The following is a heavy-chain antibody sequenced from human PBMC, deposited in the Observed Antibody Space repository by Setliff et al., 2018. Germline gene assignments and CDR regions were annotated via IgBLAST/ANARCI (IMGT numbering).Heavy chain of an antibody. CDR2: IYYSGDT. D-gene: IGHD6-19*01. CDR3: ARYPRRGNGWYPYYVDV. Sequence: PSETLSLTCTVSGGSMITNVYFWGWIRQPPGTGLEWIGSIYYSGDTYYHPSLNSRATVSVDTSTGQFSLMLTSVTAADSAVYFCARYPRRGNGWYPYYVDVWGKGTTVTVSS. V-gene: IGHV4-39*07. CDR1: GGSMITNVYF. J-gene: IGHJ6*03.